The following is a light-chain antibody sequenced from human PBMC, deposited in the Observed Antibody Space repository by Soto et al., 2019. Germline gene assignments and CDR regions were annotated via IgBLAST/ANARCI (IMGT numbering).Light chain of an antibody. V-gene: IGLV2-14*01. Sequence: QSALTQPASVSGSPGQSITISCTGTSSDVGGYNCVSWYQQHPGKAPKLMIYDVSNRPSGVSNRFSGSKSGNTASLTISGLQAEDEADYYCSSYTSSSRGVFGGGTKLTVL. CDR1: SSDVGGYNC. CDR2: DVS. CDR3: SSYTSSSRGV. J-gene: IGLJ2*01.